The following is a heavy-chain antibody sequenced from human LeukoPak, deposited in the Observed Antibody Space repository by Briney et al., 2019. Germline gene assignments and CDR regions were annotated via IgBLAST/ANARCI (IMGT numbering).Heavy chain of an antibody. CDR3: ARSRITTGIHWFDP. CDR1: GYSFTTYW. J-gene: IGHJ5*02. Sequence: GESLQTSCKGSGYSFTTYWIGWVRQLPGKGLEWMGIIYPGDSDTRYSPSFQGQVTISVDKSISTAYLQWSSLKASDTAMYYCARSRITTGIHWFDPWGQGTLVTVYS. D-gene: IGHD3-3*01. CDR2: IYPGDSDT. V-gene: IGHV5-51*01.